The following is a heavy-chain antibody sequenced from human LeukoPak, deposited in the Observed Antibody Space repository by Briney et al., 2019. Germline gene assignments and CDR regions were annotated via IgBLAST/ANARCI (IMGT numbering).Heavy chain of an antibody. V-gene: IGHV1-69*05. Sequence: SVKVSCKASGGTFSSYAISWVRQAPGQGLEWMGRIIPIFGTANYAQKSQGRVTITTDESTSTAYMELSSLRSEDTAVYYCASLDIVVVPAAIRPNYYYYYYMDVWGKGTTVTVSS. CDR2: IIPIFGTA. CDR3: ASLDIVVVPAAIRPNYYYYYYMDV. D-gene: IGHD2-2*02. CDR1: GGTFSSYA. J-gene: IGHJ6*03.